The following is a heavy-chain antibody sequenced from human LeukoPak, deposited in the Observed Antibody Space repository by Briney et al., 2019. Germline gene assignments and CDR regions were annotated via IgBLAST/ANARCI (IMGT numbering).Heavy chain of an antibody. CDR2: ISYDGSNK. CDR1: GFTFSSYG. CDR3: AKEETWQQLLYYFDY. Sequence: GGSLRLSCAASGFTFSSYGMHWVRQAPGKGLEWVAVISYDGSNKYYADSVKGRFTISRDNSKNTLYPQMNSLRAEDTAVYYCAKEETWQQLLYYFDYWGQGTLVTVSS. V-gene: IGHV3-30*18. J-gene: IGHJ4*02. D-gene: IGHD6-13*01.